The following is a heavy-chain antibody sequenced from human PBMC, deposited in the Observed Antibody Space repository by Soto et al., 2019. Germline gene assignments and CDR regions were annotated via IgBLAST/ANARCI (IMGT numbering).Heavy chain of an antibody. CDR1: GGSISSSSYY. J-gene: IGHJ4*02. D-gene: IGHD3-3*01. CDR2: IYYSGST. Sequence: SETLSLTCTVSGGSISSSSYYWGWIRQPPGKGLEGIGSIYYSGSTYYNPSLKSRVTISVDTSKNQFSLKLSSVTAADTAVYYCARHPPPPYYDFWSGYCGFDYWGQGTLVTVSS. V-gene: IGHV4-39*01. CDR3: ARHPPPPYYDFWSGYCGFDY.